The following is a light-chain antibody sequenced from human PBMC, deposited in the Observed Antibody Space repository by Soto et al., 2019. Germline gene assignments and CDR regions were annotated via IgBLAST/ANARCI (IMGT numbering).Light chain of an antibody. V-gene: IGKV1-8*01. J-gene: IGKJ1*01. Sequence: AIRMTQSPSSLSASTGDRVTITCRASQGLSSYLAWYQQKPGKAPKLLIYAASTLQSGVPSRFTGSGSGTDFTLTISCLQSEDSATSYCERYYGYLWTFGQAKNVDI. CDR1: QGLSSY. CDR3: ERYYGYLWT. CDR2: AAS.